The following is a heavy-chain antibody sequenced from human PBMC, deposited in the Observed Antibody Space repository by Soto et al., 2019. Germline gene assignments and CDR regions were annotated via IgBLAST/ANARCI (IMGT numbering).Heavy chain of an antibody. V-gene: IGHV4-39*01. J-gene: IGHJ5*02. D-gene: IGHD2-15*01. CDR2: MYYGGST. CDR3: ARHQYCSGGSCFHNWFDP. Sequence: TSETLSLTCTVSGGSISRTTYYGAWIRQPPGKGLQWIGSMYYGGSTYYNPSLKSRVTISVDTSKNQFSLRLSSVTAADTAVYYCARHQYCSGGSCFHNWFDPWGQGTLVTVSS. CDR1: GGSISRTTYY.